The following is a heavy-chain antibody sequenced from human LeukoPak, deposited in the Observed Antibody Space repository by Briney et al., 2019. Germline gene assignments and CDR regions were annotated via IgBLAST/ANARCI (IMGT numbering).Heavy chain of an antibody. CDR3: SRDANYYDSSRHYFDAFDI. Sequence: GGSLRLSCEASGFMFSKYWMTWVRQAPGKGLEWVANIRGDGSVKYLVDSVKGRFSISRDNAKNSLSLEMNNLRAEDTAVYYCSRDANYYDSSRHYFDAFDIWGRGTMVTVSS. CDR2: IRGDGSVK. V-gene: IGHV3-7*01. CDR1: GFMFSKYW. J-gene: IGHJ3*02. D-gene: IGHD3-22*01.